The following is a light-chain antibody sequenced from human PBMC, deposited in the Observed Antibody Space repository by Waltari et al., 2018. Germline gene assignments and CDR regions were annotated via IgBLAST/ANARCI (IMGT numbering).Light chain of an antibody. J-gene: IGLJ3*02. CDR1: SSNIGSYY. CDR3: ATWDDSLTGWV. CDR2: RNN. Sequence: QSVLTQPPSASGTPGQRVTISCSGSSSNIGSYYVYWYQQLSGTAPKLLIYRNNEGPSGGPDRFSGSKSGPSASLAINGLRSEDEAHYYWATWDDSLTGWVFGGGTKLAVL. V-gene: IGLV1-47*01.